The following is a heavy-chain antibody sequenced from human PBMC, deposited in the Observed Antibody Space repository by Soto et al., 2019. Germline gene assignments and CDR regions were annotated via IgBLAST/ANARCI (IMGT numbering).Heavy chain of an antibody. CDR3: ARGPRYSSDWYKGGILGN. D-gene: IGHD6-19*01. CDR1: GGSFSGYY. J-gene: IGHJ4*02. CDR2: INHSGST. Sequence: QVQLQQWGAGLLKPSETLSLTCAVYGGSFSGYYWSWIRQPPGKGLEWIGEINHSGSTNYNPSLKSRVSISVDTSKNQFPPKLSSVTAADTAVYYCARGPRYSSDWYKGGILGNWGKGTLVTVSS. V-gene: IGHV4-34*01.